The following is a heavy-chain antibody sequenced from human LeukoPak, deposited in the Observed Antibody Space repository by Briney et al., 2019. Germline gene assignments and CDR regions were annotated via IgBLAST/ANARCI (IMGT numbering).Heavy chain of an antibody. CDR3: ARGVSYRVVVTATDFDY. V-gene: IGHV3-21*01. CDR2: IGSSSTHI. Sequence: GGSLRLSCEASGFTFTSYYMNWVRQAPGGGLEWVSSIGSSSTHIYYADSVKGRFTISRDNAKNSLYLQMNSLRAEDTAVYYCARGVSYRVVVTATDFDYWGQGTLVTVSS. D-gene: IGHD2-21*02. CDR1: GFTFTSYY. J-gene: IGHJ4*02.